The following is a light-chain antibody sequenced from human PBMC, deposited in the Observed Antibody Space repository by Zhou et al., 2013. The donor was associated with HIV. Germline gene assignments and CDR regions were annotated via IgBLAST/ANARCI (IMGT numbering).Light chain of an antibody. V-gene: IGKV3-20*01. CDR1: QSLSSSY. Sequence: EIVLTQSPGTLSLSPGDRATLSCRASQSLSSSYLAWYQQKHGQAPRLLIYAASSRATGIPDRFSGSGSGTDFTLTITRLESEDFAVYYCQRYGSSQWTFGQGTKVEIK. J-gene: IGKJ1*01. CDR2: AAS. CDR3: QRYGSSQWT.